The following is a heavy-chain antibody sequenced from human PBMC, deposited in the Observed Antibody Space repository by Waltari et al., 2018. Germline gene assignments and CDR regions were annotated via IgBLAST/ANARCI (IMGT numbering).Heavy chain of an antibody. CDR2: ISSSSSYI. J-gene: IGHJ3*02. Sequence: EVQLVESGGGLVKPGGSLRLSCAASGFTFSSYSMNWVRQAPGKGLEWVSSISSSSSYIYYADSVKGRFTISRNNAKNSLYLQMNSLRAEDTAVYYCARGGTEANDIWGQGTMVTVSS. CDR1: GFTFSSYS. CDR3: ARGGTEANDI. D-gene: IGHD1-7*01. V-gene: IGHV3-21*01.